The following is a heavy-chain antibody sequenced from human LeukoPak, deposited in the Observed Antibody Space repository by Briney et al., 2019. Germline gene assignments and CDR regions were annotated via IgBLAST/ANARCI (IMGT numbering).Heavy chain of an antibody. V-gene: IGHV1-18*01. Sequence: ASVKVSCKASGYTFTNDIISWVRQAPGQGLEWMGWISGYNGHTNYAQKFQGRVTMTTDTSTSTAYMELRSLRSDDTAVYYCARGRTHRYYYDSSGYYGGAFDIWGQGTMVTVSS. CDR3: ARGRTHRYYYDSSGYYGGAFDI. D-gene: IGHD3-22*01. CDR1: GYTFTNDI. CDR2: ISGYNGHT. J-gene: IGHJ3*02.